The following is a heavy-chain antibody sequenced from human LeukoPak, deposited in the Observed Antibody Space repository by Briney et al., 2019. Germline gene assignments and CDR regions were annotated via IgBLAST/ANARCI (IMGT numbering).Heavy chain of an antibody. D-gene: IGHD3-3*01. CDR3: AKVQRAAIFGVVREPPY. Sequence: GGSLRLSCAASGFTFSSYAMHWVRQAPGKGLEWVAVISYDGSNKYYADSVKGRFTISRDNSKNTLYLQMNSLRAEDTAIYYCAKVQRAAIFGVVREPPYWGQGTPVTVSS. CDR1: GFTFSSYA. CDR2: ISYDGSNK. J-gene: IGHJ4*02. V-gene: IGHV3-30*04.